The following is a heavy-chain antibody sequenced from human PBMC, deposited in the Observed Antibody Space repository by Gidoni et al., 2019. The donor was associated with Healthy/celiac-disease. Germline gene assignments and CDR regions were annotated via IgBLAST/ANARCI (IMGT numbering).Heavy chain of an antibody. CDR1: GGPFSSYA. CDR3: ASTYYYGEVYFDY. V-gene: IGHV1-69*01. D-gene: IGHD3-10*01. CDR2: IIPIFGTA. J-gene: IGHJ4*02. Sequence: QVQLVQSGAVVKKPGSSVKVSCKASGGPFSSYAISWVRQAPGQGLEWRGGIIPIFGTANYAQKFQGRVTITADESTSTAYMELSSLRSEDTAVYYCASTYYYGEVYFDYWGQGTLVTVSS.